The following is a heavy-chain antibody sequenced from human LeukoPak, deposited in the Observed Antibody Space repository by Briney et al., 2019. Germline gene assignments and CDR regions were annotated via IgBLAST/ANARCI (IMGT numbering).Heavy chain of an antibody. V-gene: IGHV4-34*01. Sequence: PSETLSLTCAVYGGSFSGYYWSWIRQPPGKGLEWIGEINHSGSTNYNPSLKSRVTISVDTSKNQFSLKLSSVTAADTAVYYCARGRVASWVAARPHYYYGMDVWGQGTTVTVSS. J-gene: IGHJ6*02. CDR3: ARGRVASWVAARPHYYYGMDV. CDR1: GGSFSGYY. CDR2: INHSGST. D-gene: IGHD6-6*01.